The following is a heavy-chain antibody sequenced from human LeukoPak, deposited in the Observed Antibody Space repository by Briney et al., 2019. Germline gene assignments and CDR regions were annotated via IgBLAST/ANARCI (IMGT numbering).Heavy chain of an antibody. V-gene: IGHV3-23*01. J-gene: IGHJ4*02. CDR2: ISGSGGST. D-gene: IGHD6-6*01. Sequence: PGGSLRLSCAASGFTFSSYAMSWVRQAPGKGLEWVLAISGSGGSTYYTDSVKGRFTISRDNSKNTLYLQMNSLRAEDTAVYYCAKDGGIAARPGAYYFDYWGQGTLVTVSS. CDR3: AKDGGIAARPGAYYFDY. CDR1: GFTFSSYA.